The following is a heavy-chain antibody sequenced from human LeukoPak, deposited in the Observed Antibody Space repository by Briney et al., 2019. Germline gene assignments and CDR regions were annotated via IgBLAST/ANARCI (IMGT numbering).Heavy chain of an antibody. V-gene: IGHV3-23*01. CDR2: ISAGSGGT. Sequence: VGSLRLSCAASGFTFSSYAMSWVRHAPGKGLEWVSVISAGSGGTYYADSVKGRFTISRHNSKNTLYLQMNSLRAEDTAVYYCAKMNSDKYYMDVWGKGTTVTVSS. D-gene: IGHD1-7*01. CDR1: GFTFSSYA. CDR3: AKMNSDKYYMDV. J-gene: IGHJ6*03.